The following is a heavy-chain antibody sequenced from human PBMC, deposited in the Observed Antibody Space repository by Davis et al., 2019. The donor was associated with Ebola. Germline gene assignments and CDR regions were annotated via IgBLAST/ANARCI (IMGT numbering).Heavy chain of an antibody. D-gene: IGHD3-3*02. CDR3: TTAGRSISSNF. J-gene: IGHJ4*02. CDR2: ISYDGSNK. V-gene: IGHV3-30*03. CDR1: GFTFSSYG. Sequence: GGSLRLSCAASGFTFSSYGMHWVRQAPGKGLEWVAVISYDGSNKYYADSVKGRFTISRDNAKNSLYLQVNSLRAEDTAVYYCTTAGRSISSNFWGQGTLVTVSS.